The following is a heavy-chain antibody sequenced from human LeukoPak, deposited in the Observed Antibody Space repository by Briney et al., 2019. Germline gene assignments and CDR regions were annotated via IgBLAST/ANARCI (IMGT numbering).Heavy chain of an antibody. CDR1: GFTFSSNG. V-gene: IGHV3-30*03. CDR2: ISYDGSKQ. CDR3: ATHGYSELRYFDWSTNE. J-gene: IGHJ4*02. Sequence: GRSLRLSCAASGFTFSSNGLHWVRQAPGKGLEWVAVISYDGSKQYYGDSVKGRFTISRDNSKNTLYLQMNSLRAEDTAVYYCATHGYSELRYFDWSTNEWGQGTLVTVSS. D-gene: IGHD3-9*01.